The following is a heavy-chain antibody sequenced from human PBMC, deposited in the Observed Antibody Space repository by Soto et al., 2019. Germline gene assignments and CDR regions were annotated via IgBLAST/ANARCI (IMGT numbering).Heavy chain of an antibody. CDR3: VRVLMGATNPLV. CDR1: GGSISSSS. J-gene: IGHJ4*02. Sequence: PSETLSLTCTVSGGSISSSSWSWIRQPPGRGLECIGYIYNNGRTDYNPSLKSRVTMSVDTSKKRFSLKLTSVTAADTAMYYCVRVLMGATNPLVWGPGTLVTAPQ. D-gene: IGHD1-26*01. CDR2: IYNNGRT. V-gene: IGHV4-59*01.